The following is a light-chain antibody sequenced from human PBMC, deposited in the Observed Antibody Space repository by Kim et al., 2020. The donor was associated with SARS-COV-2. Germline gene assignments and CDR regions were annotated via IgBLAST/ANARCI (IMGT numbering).Light chain of an antibody. CDR2: EVT. J-gene: IGLJ1*01. Sequence: GQSVTISCTGASSDIGSYNFVSWYHQLPGKAPKLMIYEVTKRPSGVPDRFSGSKSGNTASLTVSGLQADDEADYYCSSYAGSNNFVFGTGTKVTVL. V-gene: IGLV2-8*01. CDR3: SSYAGSNNFV. CDR1: SSDIGSYNF.